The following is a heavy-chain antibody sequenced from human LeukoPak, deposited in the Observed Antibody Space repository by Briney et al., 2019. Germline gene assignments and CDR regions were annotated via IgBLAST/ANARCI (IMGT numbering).Heavy chain of an antibody. J-gene: IGHJ3*02. CDR2: LYYSGST. CDR3: ARGPVPATPNAFNI. D-gene: IGHD2-2*01. CDR1: GGSISSYY. V-gene: IGHV4-59*01. Sequence: SETLSLTCTVSGGSISSYYWSWIRQPPGKGLEWIGFLYYSGSTSYNPSLKSRVTISGDTSKNQSSLKLSSVTAADTAVYYCARGPVPATPNAFNIWGQGTMVTVSS.